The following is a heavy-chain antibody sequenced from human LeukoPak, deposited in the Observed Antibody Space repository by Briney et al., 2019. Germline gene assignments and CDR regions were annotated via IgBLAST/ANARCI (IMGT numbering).Heavy chain of an antibody. V-gene: IGHV3-21*01. J-gene: IGHJ4*02. CDR2: ISSSSSYI. CDR3: ARLYDGSAYHADHFDY. Sequence: PGGSLRLSCAASGFTFSTYGMNWVRQAPGKGLEWVSSISSSSSYIYYADSVKGRFTISRDNAKNSLYLQMNSLRAEDTAVYYCARLYDGSAYHADHFDYWGQGTLVTVSS. CDR1: GFTFSTYG. D-gene: IGHD3-22*01.